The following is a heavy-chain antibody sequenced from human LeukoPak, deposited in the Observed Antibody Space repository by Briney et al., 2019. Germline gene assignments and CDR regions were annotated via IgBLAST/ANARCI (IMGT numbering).Heavy chain of an antibody. CDR1: GGSISSYY. V-gene: IGHV4-59*08. Sequence: SETLSLTCNVSGGSISSYYWSWIRQPPGKGLEWIAYIYNSGSINYNPSLESRVIMSVDTSKSHFSLKLSSVTAADTAVYYCARFYWYFDLWGRGTLVTVSS. J-gene: IGHJ2*01. CDR2: IYNSGSI. CDR3: ARFYWYFDL.